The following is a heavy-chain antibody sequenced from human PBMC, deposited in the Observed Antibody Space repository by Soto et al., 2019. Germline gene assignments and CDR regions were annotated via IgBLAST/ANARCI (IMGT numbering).Heavy chain of an antibody. CDR3: AREDIVVVPAATTNYYYYGMDV. Sequence: PGESLKISCKGSGYSFTSYWIGWVRQMPGKGLEWMGIIYPGDSDTRYSPSFQGQVTISADKSISTAYLQWSSPKASDTAMYYCAREDIVVVPAATTNYYYYGMDVWGQGTTVTVSS. CDR2: IYPGDSDT. V-gene: IGHV5-51*01. CDR1: GYSFTSYW. D-gene: IGHD2-2*01. J-gene: IGHJ6*02.